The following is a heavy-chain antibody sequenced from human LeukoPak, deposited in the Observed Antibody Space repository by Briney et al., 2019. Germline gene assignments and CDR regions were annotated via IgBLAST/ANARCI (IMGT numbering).Heavy chain of an antibody. V-gene: IGHV4-30-4*07. D-gene: IGHD3-16*01. CDR1: GGSISSGGYS. Sequence: SETLSLTCAVSGGSISSGGYSWSWIRQPPGKGLEWIGYIYYSGSTYYNPSLKSRVTISVDTSKNQFSLKLNSVTAADTAVYYCAAARGMRYYFDYWGQGTLVTVSS. CDR3: AAARGMRYYFDY. CDR2: IYYSGST. J-gene: IGHJ4*02.